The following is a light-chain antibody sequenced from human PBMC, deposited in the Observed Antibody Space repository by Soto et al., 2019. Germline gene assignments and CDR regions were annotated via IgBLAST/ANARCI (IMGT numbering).Light chain of an antibody. Sequence: QSALTQPASVSGSPGQSITISCTGTSSDVGGYNYVSWYQQHPGKAPKLMIYDVSNRPSGVSNRFSGSKSGNTASLTISGLQAEDAADYSCRSYTSSGALVFGGGTKLTVL. CDR1: SSDVGGYNY. V-gene: IGLV2-14*01. CDR2: DVS. J-gene: IGLJ3*02. CDR3: RSYTSSGALV.